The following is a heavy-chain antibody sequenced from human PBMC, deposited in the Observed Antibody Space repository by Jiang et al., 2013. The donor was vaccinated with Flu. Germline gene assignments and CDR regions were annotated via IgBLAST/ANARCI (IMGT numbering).Heavy chain of an antibody. J-gene: IGHJ6*02. D-gene: IGHD4-17*01. V-gene: IGHV1-3*01. Sequence: GAEVKKPGASVKVSCKASGYTFTSYAMHWVRQAPGQRLEWMGWINAGNGNTKYSQKFQGRVTITRDTSASTAYMELSSLRSEDTAVYYCARDLSNGDPNIYYYYGMDVWGQGTTVTVSS. CDR1: GYTFTSYA. CDR2: INAGNGNT. CDR3: ARDLSNGDPNIYYYYGMDV.